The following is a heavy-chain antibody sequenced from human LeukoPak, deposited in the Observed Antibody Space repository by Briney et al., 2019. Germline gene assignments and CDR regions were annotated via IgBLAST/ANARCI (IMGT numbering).Heavy chain of an antibody. V-gene: IGHV4-39*07. Sequence: SETLSLTCTVSGGSISSSSYYWGWIRQPPGKGLEWIGSIYYSGSTYYNPSLKSRVTISVDTSKNQFSLKLSSVTAADTAVYYCASMSSGWRSYYYYYGMDVWGQGTTVTVSS. CDR2: IYYSGST. CDR3: ASMSSGWRSYYYYYGMDV. CDR1: GGSISSSSYY. J-gene: IGHJ6*02. D-gene: IGHD6-19*01.